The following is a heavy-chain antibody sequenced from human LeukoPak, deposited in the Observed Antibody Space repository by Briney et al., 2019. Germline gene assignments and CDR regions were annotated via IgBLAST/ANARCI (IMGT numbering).Heavy chain of an antibody. CDR3: ARGFSFWRSPFDY. Sequence: SETLSLTCAVYGGSFSGYYWSWIRQPPGKGLEWIGEINHSGSTNYNPSLKSRVTISVDTSKNQFSLKLSSVTAADAAVYYCARGFSFWRSPFDYWGQGTLVTVSS. CDR2: INHSGST. V-gene: IGHV4-34*01. D-gene: IGHD3-3*01. J-gene: IGHJ4*02. CDR1: GGSFSGYY.